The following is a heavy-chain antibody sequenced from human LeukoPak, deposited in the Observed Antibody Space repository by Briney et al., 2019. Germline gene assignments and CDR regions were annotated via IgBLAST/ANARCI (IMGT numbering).Heavy chain of an antibody. Sequence: GGSLRLSCAASGFTFSSYGMHWVRQAPGKGLEWVAVISYDGSNKYYADSVKGRFTISRDNSKNTLYLQMNSLRAEDTAVYYCAKDGRFGELLGYWGQGTLVTVSS. D-gene: IGHD3-10*01. CDR2: ISYDGSNK. V-gene: IGHV3-30*18. J-gene: IGHJ4*02. CDR1: GFTFSSYG. CDR3: AKDGRFGELLGY.